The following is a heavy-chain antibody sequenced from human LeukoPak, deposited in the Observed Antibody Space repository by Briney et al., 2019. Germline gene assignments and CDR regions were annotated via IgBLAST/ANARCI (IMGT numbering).Heavy chain of an antibody. J-gene: IGHJ4*02. V-gene: IGHV3-48*03. D-gene: IGHD4-23*01. CDR3: AREDYGGDSGDY. CDR1: GFTFSSYE. Sequence: QPGGSLRLSCAASGFTFSSYEMKWVRQAPGKGLEWVSYISSSGSTIYYADSVKGRFTISRDNAKNSLYLQMNSLRAEDTAVYYCAREDYGGDSGDYWGQGTLVTVSS. CDR2: ISSSGSTI.